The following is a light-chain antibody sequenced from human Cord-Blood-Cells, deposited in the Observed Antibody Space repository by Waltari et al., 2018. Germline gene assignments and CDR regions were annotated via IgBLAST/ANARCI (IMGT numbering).Light chain of an antibody. CDR3: CSYAGSYTYV. V-gene: IGLV2-11*01. CDR1: SSDVGGYNH. Sequence: QSALTQPRSVSGSPGPSVTISCPGTSSDVGGYNHVSWYQQHPGKAPKLMIYDVSKRPSGVPDRFSGSKSGNTASLTISGLQAEDEADYYCCSYAGSYTYVFGTGTKVTVL. J-gene: IGLJ1*01. CDR2: DVS.